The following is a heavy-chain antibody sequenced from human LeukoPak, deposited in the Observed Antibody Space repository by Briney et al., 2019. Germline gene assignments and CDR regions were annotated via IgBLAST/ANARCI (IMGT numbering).Heavy chain of an antibody. J-gene: IGHJ4*02. V-gene: IGHV4-59*01. CDR3: ARDPGAAGAPFDY. Sequence: PSETLSLTCTVSGGSISSYYWNWIRQPPGKGLEWIGYFFHSGSTNYNPSLKSRATISVDTSKNQFSLKLSSVTAADTAVYYCARDPGAAGAPFDYWGQGTLVTVSS. CDR1: GGSISSYY. CDR2: FFHSGST. D-gene: IGHD6-13*01.